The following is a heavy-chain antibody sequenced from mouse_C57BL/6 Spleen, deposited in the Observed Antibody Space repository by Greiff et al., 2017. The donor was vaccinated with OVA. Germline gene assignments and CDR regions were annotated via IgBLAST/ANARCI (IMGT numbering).Heavy chain of an antibody. J-gene: IGHJ4*01. D-gene: IGHD1-1*01. CDR3: ASEGVSSYAMDY. CDR1: GFNIKDYY. CDR2: IDPEDGET. V-gene: IGHV14-2*01. Sequence: EVMLVESGAELVKPGASVKLSCTASGFNIKDYYMHWVKQRTEQGLEWIGRIDPEDGETKYDPKFQGKATITADTSSNTAYLQLSSLTSEDTAVYYCASEGVSSYAMDYWGQGTSVTVSS.